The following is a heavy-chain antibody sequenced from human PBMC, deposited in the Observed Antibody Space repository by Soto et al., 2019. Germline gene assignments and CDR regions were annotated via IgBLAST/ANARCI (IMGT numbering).Heavy chain of an antibody. CDR2: IYYSGST. D-gene: IGHD2-15*01. CDR1: GGSISSGGYY. Sequence: QVQLQESGPGLVKPSQTLSLTCTVSGGSISSGGYYWSWIRQHPGKGLGWIGYIYYSGSTYYQPSIKSRVTISVDTSKNQFSLKLSYVTAADTAVYYCARVNPRAGGDYWGQGTLVTVSS. J-gene: IGHJ4*02. V-gene: IGHV4-31*03. CDR3: ARVNPRAGGDY.